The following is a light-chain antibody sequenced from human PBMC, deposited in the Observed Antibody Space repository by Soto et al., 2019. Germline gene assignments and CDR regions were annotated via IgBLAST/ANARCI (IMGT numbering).Light chain of an antibody. V-gene: IGKV3-20*01. J-gene: IGKJ3*01. CDR1: QKISNKY. CDR3: QQYDLALN. Sequence: ESVWTQSPGILSLSPGERATLSCRASQKISNKYLAWYQQKPGQAPRLLIFGASTRATGIPDRFVGRGSGTDFTLTISRLEPEDFAVYYCQQYDLALNFGPGTKVEIK. CDR2: GAS.